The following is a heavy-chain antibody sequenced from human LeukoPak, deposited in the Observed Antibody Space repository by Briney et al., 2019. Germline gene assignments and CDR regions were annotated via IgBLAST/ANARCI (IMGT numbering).Heavy chain of an antibody. Sequence: ASVKVSCKASGYTFSSYGISWVRQAPGQGLEWMGWISAYDGNTDYAQNLQGRVTMTTDTSTSTAYMELRSLRSDDTAVYYCARAVRGYSYAYLPYWGQGNLGSVSS. CDR1: GYTFSSYG. CDR2: ISAYDGNT. D-gene: IGHD5-18*01. J-gene: IGHJ4*02. V-gene: IGHV1-18*01. CDR3: ARAVRGYSYAYLPY.